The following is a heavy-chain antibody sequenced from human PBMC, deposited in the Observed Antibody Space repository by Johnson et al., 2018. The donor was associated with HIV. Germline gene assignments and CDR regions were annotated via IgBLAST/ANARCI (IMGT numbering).Heavy chain of an antibody. V-gene: IGHV3-11*04. Sequence: MQLVESGGGLVQPGGSLRLSCAASGFTVSSNYMSWVRQAPGKGLEWVSYISGSGNSIYYADSVKGRFTISRDNAKNSLYLQMNSLRADDTAVYYCARGGSDVFDIWGRGTMVTVSS. CDR3: ARGGSDVFDI. D-gene: IGHD3-16*01. CDR1: GFTVSSNY. CDR2: ISGSGNSI. J-gene: IGHJ3*02.